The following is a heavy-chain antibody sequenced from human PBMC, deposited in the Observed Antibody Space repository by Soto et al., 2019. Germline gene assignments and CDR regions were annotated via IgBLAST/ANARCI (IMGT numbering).Heavy chain of an antibody. J-gene: IGHJ4*02. Sequence: EVQLVESGGGLVQPGGSLRLSCAASGFSFSTYWMNWVRQAPGKGLEWVANIKDDGGETYYVDSVKGRLTISRDNAKTSLFLQMNSLRAEDTAVYYCAKGGHIDFCGQGTLVTVSS. CDR1: GFSFSTYW. D-gene: IGHD3-16*01. CDR2: IKDDGGET. CDR3: AKGGHIDF. V-gene: IGHV3-7*03.